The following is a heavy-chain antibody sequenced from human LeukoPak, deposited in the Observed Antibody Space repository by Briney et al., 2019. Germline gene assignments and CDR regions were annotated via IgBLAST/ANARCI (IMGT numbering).Heavy chain of an antibody. Sequence: SETLSLTCAVSGGSFSGYYWSWIRQPPGKGLEWIGEINHSGSTNYNPSLKSRVTISVDTSKNQFSLKLSSVTAADTAVYYCARGVVRYFDWSNWFDPWGQGTLVTVSS. V-gene: IGHV4-34*01. D-gene: IGHD3-9*01. CDR2: INHSGST. CDR1: GGSFSGYY. CDR3: ARGVVRYFDWSNWFDP. J-gene: IGHJ5*02.